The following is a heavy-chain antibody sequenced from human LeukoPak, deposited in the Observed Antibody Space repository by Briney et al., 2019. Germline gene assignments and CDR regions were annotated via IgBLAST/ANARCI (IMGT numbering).Heavy chain of an antibody. CDR2: IWYDGSNK. J-gene: IGHJ4*02. Sequence: GSLRLSCAASGFTFSSYGMHWVRQAPGKGLGWVAVIWYDGSNKYYADSVKGRFTISRDNSKNTLYLQMNSLRAEDTAVYYCARELDYGDLNYFDYWGQGTLVTVSS. CDR1: GFTFSSYG. V-gene: IGHV3-33*01. D-gene: IGHD4-17*01. CDR3: ARELDYGDLNYFDY.